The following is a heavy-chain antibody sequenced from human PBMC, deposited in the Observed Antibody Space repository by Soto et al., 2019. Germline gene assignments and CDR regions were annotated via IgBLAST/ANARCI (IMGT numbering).Heavy chain of an antibody. D-gene: IGHD5-12*01. V-gene: IGHV6-1*01. CDR2: TYYRSKWYN. J-gene: IGHJ6*02. CDR3: AREIPYSGYDYYSYGMDV. CDR1: GDSVSSNSAA. Sequence: PSPTLSLTCAISGDSVSSNSAAWNWIRQSPSRGLEWLGRTYYRSKWYNDYAVSVKSRITINPDTSKNQFSLQLNSVTPEDTAVYYCAREIPYSGYDYYSYGMDVWGHGTTVTAP.